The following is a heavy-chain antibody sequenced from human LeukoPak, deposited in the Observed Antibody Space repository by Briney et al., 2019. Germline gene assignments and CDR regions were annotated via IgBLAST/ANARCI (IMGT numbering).Heavy chain of an antibody. J-gene: IGHJ5*02. CDR3: ARASRPSNSWFDP. V-gene: IGHV4-38-2*01. Sequence: SETLSLTCGVSGHSFSSGSFWGWIRQPPGQGLEWIGGIHERGSTFYNPSLKSRVTISIDTSKNQFSLNVNSVTAADTAVYYCARASRPSNSWFDPWGQGTVVTVSS. D-gene: IGHD6-6*01. CDR1: GHSFSSGSF. CDR2: IHERGST.